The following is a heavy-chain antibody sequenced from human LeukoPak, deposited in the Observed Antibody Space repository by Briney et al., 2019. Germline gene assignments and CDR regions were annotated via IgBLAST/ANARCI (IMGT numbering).Heavy chain of an antibody. J-gene: IGHJ4*02. D-gene: IGHD5-18*01. CDR1: GGTFSSYA. CDR2: IIPIFGTA. V-gene: IGHV1-69*13. Sequence: SVKVSCKASGGTFSSYAISWVRQAPGQGLEWMGGIIPIFGTANYAQKFQGRVTITADESTSTAYMELSSLRSEDTAVYYCARDVSGYSYGYGDYWGQKTLVTVSS. CDR3: ARDVSGYSYGYGDY.